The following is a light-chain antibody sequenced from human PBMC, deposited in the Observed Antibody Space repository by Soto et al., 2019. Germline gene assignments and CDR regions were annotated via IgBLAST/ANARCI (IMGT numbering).Light chain of an antibody. CDR2: KAS. J-gene: IGKJ1*01. V-gene: IGKV1-5*03. Sequence: DIQMTQSPSTLSASVGDRVTITCRASQSISSGLAWYQQKPGKAPKLLIYKASSLESGVPSRFSGSGSGTEITRTISSLQPDDFATYYCQQYNSYPWTFGQGTKVEIK. CDR3: QQYNSYPWT. CDR1: QSISSG.